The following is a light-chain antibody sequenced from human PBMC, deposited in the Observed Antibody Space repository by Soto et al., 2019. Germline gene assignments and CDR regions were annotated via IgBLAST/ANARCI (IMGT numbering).Light chain of an antibody. J-gene: IGKJ5*01. V-gene: IGKV3-20*01. CDR3: QPYCSSPIT. Sequence: EIKFTQLQDPMCLAPGKRADLAGSPSQSVSSSYLAWYQQKPGKAPRLLIYGASSRATGIPDRFICSGSGADFTLTICRLEREAFAAYYCQPYCSSPITFGQGTRLENK. CDR2: GAS. CDR1: QSVSSSY.